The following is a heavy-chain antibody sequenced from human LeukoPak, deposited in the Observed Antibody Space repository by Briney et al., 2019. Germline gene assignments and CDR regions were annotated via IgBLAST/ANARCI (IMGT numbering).Heavy chain of an antibody. J-gene: IGHJ6*03. Sequence: GGSLRLSCAASGFTFSSYSMNWVRQAPGKGLEWVSSISSSSSYIYYADSVKGRFTISRDNAKNSLYLQMNSLRAEDTAVYYCARDKEMATIGGYYYYMDVWGKGTTVTVSS. CDR2: ISSSSSYI. D-gene: IGHD5-24*01. CDR1: GFTFSSYS. V-gene: IGHV3-21*01. CDR3: ARDKEMATIGGYYYYMDV.